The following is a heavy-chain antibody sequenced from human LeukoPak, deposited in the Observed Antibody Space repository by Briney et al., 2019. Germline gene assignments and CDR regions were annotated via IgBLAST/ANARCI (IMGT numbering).Heavy chain of an antibody. D-gene: IGHD4-17*01. CDR2: IYYSGST. CDR1: GGSISSYY. V-gene: IGHV4-59*01. J-gene: IGHJ3*02. CDR3: ARDQNDYGVDDAFDI. Sequence: KTSETLSLTCTVSGGSISSYYWSWIRQPPGKGLEWIGYIYYSGSTNYNPSLKSRVTISVDTSKNQFSLKLSSVTAADTAVYYCARDQNDYGVDDAFDIWGQGTMVTVSS.